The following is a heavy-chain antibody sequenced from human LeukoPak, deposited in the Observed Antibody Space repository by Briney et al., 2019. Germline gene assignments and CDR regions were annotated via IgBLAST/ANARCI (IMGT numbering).Heavy chain of an antibody. CDR3: AREAPHLYYDSSGYYFSPNWFDP. J-gene: IGHJ5*02. CDR1: GFTFSSYA. V-gene: IGHV3-30-3*01. CDR2: ISYDGSNK. D-gene: IGHD3-22*01. Sequence: GGSLRLSCAASGFTFSSYAMHWVRQAPGKGLEWVAVISYDGSNKYYADSVKGRFTISRDNSKNTLYLQMNSLRAEDTAVYYCAREAPHLYYDSSGYYFSPNWFDPWGQGTLVTVSS.